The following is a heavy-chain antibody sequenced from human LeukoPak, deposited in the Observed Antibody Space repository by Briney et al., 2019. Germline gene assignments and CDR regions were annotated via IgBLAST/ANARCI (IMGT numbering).Heavy chain of an antibody. J-gene: IGHJ4*02. CDR1: GGSISSYY. V-gene: IGHV4-4*07. CDR3: ARGSGWYPAY. Sequence: SETLSLTCTVSGGSISSYYWSWIRQPAGKGLEWIGRIYASGSTNYNPSLKSRVTMSIDTSKNQFSLKLNSVTAADAAVYYCARGSGWYPAYWGQGTLVTVSS. CDR2: IYASGST. D-gene: IGHD6-19*01.